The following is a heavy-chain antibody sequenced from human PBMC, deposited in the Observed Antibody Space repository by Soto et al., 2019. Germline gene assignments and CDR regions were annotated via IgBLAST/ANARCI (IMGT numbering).Heavy chain of an antibody. D-gene: IGHD6-13*01. Sequence: QLQLQESGPGLVKPSETLSLTCTVSGGSISSSSYYWGWIRQPPGKGLEWIGSIYYSGSTYYNPSLKIRVTISVDPSKNQFSRRLSSVTAADTAVYYCARLPDSRVNAEYFQHWGQGNLVTVSS. CDR2: IYYSGST. J-gene: IGHJ1*01. CDR3: ARLPDSRVNAEYFQH. CDR1: GGSISSSSYY. V-gene: IGHV4-39*01.